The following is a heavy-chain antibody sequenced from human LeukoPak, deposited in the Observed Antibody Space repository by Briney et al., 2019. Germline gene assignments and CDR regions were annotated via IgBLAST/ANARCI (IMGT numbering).Heavy chain of an antibody. D-gene: IGHD3-3*01. CDR3: AKDPQSDYDFWSGYYTQPLDY. Sequence: SVKVSCKASGGTFSSYAISWVRQAPGQGLEWMGRIIPILGIANYAQKFQGRVTITADKSTSTAYMELSSLRSEDTAVYYCAKDPQSDYDFWSGYYTQPLDYWGQGTLVTVSS. V-gene: IGHV1-69*04. J-gene: IGHJ4*02. CDR2: IIPILGIA. CDR1: GGTFSSYA.